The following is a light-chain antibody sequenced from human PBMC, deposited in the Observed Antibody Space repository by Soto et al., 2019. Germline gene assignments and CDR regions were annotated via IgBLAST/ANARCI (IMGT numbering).Light chain of an antibody. CDR1: SSNIGSTT. J-gene: IGLJ3*02. V-gene: IGLV1-44*01. Sequence: QSVLTQPPSVSGTPGQRVTIACSGSSSNIGSTTVKWYQQLPGTAPKLLIYNNNQRPSGVPDRFSGSKSGTSASLAISGLQSEDEADYYCAAWDDSLNGVVFGGGTKVTVL. CDR2: NNN. CDR3: AAWDDSLNGVV.